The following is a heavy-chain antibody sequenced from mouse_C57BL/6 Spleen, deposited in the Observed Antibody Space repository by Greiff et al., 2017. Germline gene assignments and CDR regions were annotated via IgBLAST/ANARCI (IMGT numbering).Heavy chain of an antibody. V-gene: IGHV10-3*01. CDR3: VRDPSYFWYFDV. Sequence: EVQGVESGGGLVQPKGSLKLSCAASGFTFNTYAMHWVRQAPGKGLEWVARIRSKSSNYATYYADSVKDRFTISRDDSQSMLYLQMNNLKTEDTAMYYCVRDPSYFWYFDVWGTGTTVTVAS. J-gene: IGHJ1*03. CDR2: IRSKSSNYAT. D-gene: IGHD1-1*01. CDR1: GFTFNTYA.